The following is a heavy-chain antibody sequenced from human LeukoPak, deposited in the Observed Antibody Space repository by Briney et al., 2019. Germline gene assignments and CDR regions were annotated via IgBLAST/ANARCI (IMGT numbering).Heavy chain of an antibody. CDR3: ARSTAMFTYFDY. V-gene: IGHV3-7*05. CDR1: GFTFSSYW. J-gene: IGHJ4*02. D-gene: IGHD5-18*01. CDR2: IKQDGSEK. Sequence: TGGSLRLSCAASGFTFSSYWMTWVRQAPGKGLEWVAKIKQDGSEKYYVDSMKGRFTISRDNAKNSLYLQMNSLGAEDTAVYYCARSTAMFTYFDYWGQGTLVTVSS.